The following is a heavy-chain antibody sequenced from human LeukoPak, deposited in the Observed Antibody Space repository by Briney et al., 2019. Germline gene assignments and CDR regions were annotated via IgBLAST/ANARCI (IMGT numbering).Heavy chain of an antibody. Sequence: GGSLRLSCATSGFTFSSYAMSWVRQAPGKGLEWVSTISNNGGSTYYADSVKGRFTISRDNSRNTLYLHLKSLGAEDTAVYFCAKDPEPYDFHYFDYWGQGTLVTVSS. D-gene: IGHD3-3*01. V-gene: IGHV3-23*01. J-gene: IGHJ4*02. CDR2: ISNNGGST. CDR1: GFTFSSYA. CDR3: AKDPEPYDFHYFDY.